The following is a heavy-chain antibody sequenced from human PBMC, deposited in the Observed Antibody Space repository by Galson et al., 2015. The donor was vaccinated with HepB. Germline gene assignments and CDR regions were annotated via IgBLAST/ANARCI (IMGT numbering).Heavy chain of an antibody. Sequence: SLRLSCAASGFTFSDYYMSWIRQAPGKGLEWVSSISSSSSYIYYADSVKGRFTISRDNAKNSLYLRMNSLRAEDTAVYYCARVYYYDHDAFDIWGQGTMVTVSS. CDR1: GFTFSDYY. J-gene: IGHJ3*02. V-gene: IGHV3-11*06. CDR3: ARVYYYDHDAFDI. D-gene: IGHD3-22*01. CDR2: ISSSSSYI.